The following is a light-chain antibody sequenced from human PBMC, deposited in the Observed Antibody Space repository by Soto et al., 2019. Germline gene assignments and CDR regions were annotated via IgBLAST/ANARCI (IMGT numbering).Light chain of an antibody. Sequence: DVHMTQSPSSLSASVGDRVTITCQASQDIRNYLNWYQQKPGQAPKLLIYDATNLHTGVPFRFSGTLSGTHFTFPISSLQPEDVATYYCQHCDYLPIFGPGTTVDFK. J-gene: IGKJ3*01. CDR1: QDIRNY. CDR2: DAT. V-gene: IGKV1-33*01. CDR3: QHCDYLPI.